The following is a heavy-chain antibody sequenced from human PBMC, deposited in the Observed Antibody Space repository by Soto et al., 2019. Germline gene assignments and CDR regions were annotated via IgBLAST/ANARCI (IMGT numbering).Heavy chain of an antibody. CDR3: ARGLTPPGAPAWYYFDS. CDR2: SYYSGTT. D-gene: IGHD2-8*02. Sequence: SETLSLTCTVSGASISVHSYYWTWIRQPPGKGLEWIGSSYYSGTTYFNPSLKSRATISVDTSKNQFSLRLTSVTAADTALYYCARGLTPPGAPAWYYFDSWGQGTLVTVPQ. J-gene: IGHJ4*02. CDR1: GASISVHSYY. V-gene: IGHV4-39*07.